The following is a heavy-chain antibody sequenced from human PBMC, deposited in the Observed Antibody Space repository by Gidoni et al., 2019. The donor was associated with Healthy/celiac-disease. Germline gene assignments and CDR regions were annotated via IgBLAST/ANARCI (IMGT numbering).Heavy chain of an antibody. V-gene: IGHV3-7*01. J-gene: IGHJ5*02. D-gene: IGHD2-15*01. CDR2: IKQDGSEK. Sequence: EVQLVESGGGLVQPGGSLRLSCAASGFTFSSYWMRGVRQAPGKGLEWVANIKQDGSEKYYVDSVKGRFTISRDNAKNSLYLQMNSLRAEDTAVYYCARDLGVVAATPPFWFDPWGQGTLVTVSS. CDR1: GFTFSSYW. CDR3: ARDLGVVAATPPFWFDP.